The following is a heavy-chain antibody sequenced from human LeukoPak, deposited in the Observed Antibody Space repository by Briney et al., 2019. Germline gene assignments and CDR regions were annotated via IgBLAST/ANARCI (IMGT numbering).Heavy chain of an antibody. CDR1: GFTFSSYG. V-gene: IGHV3-30*18. CDR3: ANTGGELYGPPFDY. D-gene: IGHD3-16*01. CDR2: ISYDGSNK. J-gene: IGHJ4*02. Sequence: GGSLRLSCAASGFTFSSYGMHWVRQAPGKGLEWVAVISYDGSNKYYADSVKGRFTISRDNSKNTLYLQMNSLRAEDTAVYYCANTGGELYGPPFDYWGQGTLVTVSS.